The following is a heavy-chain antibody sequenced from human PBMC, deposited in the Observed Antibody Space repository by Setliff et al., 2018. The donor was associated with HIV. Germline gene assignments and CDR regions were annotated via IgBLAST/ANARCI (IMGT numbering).Heavy chain of an antibody. J-gene: IGHJ4*02. CDR3: TTTFHRDSSGSY. Sequence: GGSLRLSCAASGFTFSSYAMSWVRQAPGKGLEWVSAISGSGGSTYYADSVKGRFTISRDNSRNTIYLQMNSLRAEDTAVYYCTTTFHRDSSGSYWGQGTLVTVSS. CDR2: ISGSGGST. V-gene: IGHV3-23*01. CDR1: GFTFSSYA. D-gene: IGHD3-22*01.